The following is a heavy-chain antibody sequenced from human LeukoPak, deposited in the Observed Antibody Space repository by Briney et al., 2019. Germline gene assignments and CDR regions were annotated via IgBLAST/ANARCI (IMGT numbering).Heavy chain of an antibody. Sequence: GGSLRLSCAASGFTFSSYSMNWVRQAPGKGLEWVSYISSSGSTIYYADSVKGRFTISRDNAKNSLYLQMNSLRAEDTAVYYCARAPGGYSYGTPNFDYWGQGTLVTVSS. J-gene: IGHJ4*02. CDR3: ARAPGGYSYGTPNFDY. D-gene: IGHD5-18*01. CDR1: GFTFSSYS. CDR2: ISSSGSTI. V-gene: IGHV3-48*04.